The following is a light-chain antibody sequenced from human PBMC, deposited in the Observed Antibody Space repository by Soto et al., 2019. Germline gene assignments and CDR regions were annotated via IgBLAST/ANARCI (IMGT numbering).Light chain of an antibody. V-gene: IGKV3-15*01. CDR1: QNLSRN. J-gene: IGKJ2*01. Sequence: EVVMTQSPATLSVSPGERATLSCRASQNLSRNLAWYQQQPGQAPRLLIYGASTRATGIPARFSGSGSGTDFTLTISSLQSEDFAVYYWQHYDNRPHTFGQGTKLEIK. CDR2: GAS. CDR3: QHYDNRPHT.